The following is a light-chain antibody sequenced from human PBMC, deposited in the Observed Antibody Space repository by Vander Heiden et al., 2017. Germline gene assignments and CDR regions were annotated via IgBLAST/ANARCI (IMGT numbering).Light chain of an antibody. J-gene: IGKJ1*01. CDR1: QGVSSY. Sequence: EIVLTQSPATLSLSPGERATLSCRASQGVSSYLAWYQHRPGQAPRLLIYGASKRAIGIPARFSGSGSGTDFTLTISSLEPEDFAVYYCQQRSSWPRTFGQGTKVEI. CDR3: QQRSSWPRT. V-gene: IGKV3-11*01. CDR2: GAS.